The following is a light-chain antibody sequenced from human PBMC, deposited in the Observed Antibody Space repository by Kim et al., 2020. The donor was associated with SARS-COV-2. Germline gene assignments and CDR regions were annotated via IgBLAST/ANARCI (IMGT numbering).Light chain of an antibody. Sequence: ESGGEGVTVTCRASQGILSWLAWYQQKPGKAPKLLIYAASNLQSGVPSRFSGSGSGTDFTLTISNLQPEDSATYYCQQANSFPITFGQGTRLEIK. CDR3: QQANSFPIT. CDR2: AAS. J-gene: IGKJ5*01. CDR1: QGILSW. V-gene: IGKV1D-12*01.